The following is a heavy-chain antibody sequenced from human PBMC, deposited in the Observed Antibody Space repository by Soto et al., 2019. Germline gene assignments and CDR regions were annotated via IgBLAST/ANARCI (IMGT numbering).Heavy chain of an antibody. J-gene: IGHJ4*02. CDR2: VYHSGST. D-gene: IGHD3-22*01. V-gene: IGHV4-4*02. CDR3: APMYYNDSSAYLEY. CDR1: GGSISSSNW. Sequence: QVQLQGSGPGLVKPSGTLSLTCAVSGGSISSSNWWSWVRQPPGKGLEWIGEVYHSGSTNYSPSLKSRVTISVDKSRNHFSRRLNAVTAADTAVDYCAPMYYNDSSAYLEYWGQGTLVTVSS.